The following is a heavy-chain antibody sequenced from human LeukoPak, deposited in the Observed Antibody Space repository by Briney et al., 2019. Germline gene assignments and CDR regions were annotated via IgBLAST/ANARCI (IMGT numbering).Heavy chain of an antibody. Sequence: GGSLRLSCAASGFTFSSYSMNWVRHAPGKGLEWVSSISSSSSYIYYADSVKGRFTISRDNAKNTLYLQMNSLRAEDTAVYFCAREEKYYDTLTGYYLYYMDVWGKGTTVTISS. CDR1: GFTFSSYS. V-gene: IGHV3-21*01. D-gene: IGHD3-9*01. CDR3: AREEKYYDTLTGYYLYYMDV. CDR2: ISSSSSYI. J-gene: IGHJ6*03.